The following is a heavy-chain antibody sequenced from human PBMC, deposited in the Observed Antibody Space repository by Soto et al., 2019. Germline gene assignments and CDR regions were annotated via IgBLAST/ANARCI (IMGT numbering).Heavy chain of an antibody. CDR1: GFTFSSYG. V-gene: IGHV3-30*18. Sequence: GGSLRLSCAASGFTFSSYGMHWVRQAPGKGLEWVAVISYDGSNKYYADSVKGRFTISRDNSKNTLYLQMNSLRAEDTAVYYCAKGKQAGDYYYYGMDVWGQGTTVTVSS. CDR2: ISYDGSNK. J-gene: IGHJ6*02. D-gene: IGHD3-10*01. CDR3: AKGKQAGDYYYYGMDV.